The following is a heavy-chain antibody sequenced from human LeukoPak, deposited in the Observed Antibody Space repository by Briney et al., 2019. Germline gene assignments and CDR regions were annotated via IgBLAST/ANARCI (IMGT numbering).Heavy chain of an antibody. Sequence: ASVKFFCRTSVHRHYTYWMRQAAGQGLGWMRIRDTSGSSTRYAQKFQGRVTMTRDTSTSTGYMELSSLKSEDTAIYYCARDSNPLDYWGQGTLVAVSS. CDR1: VHRHY. CDR3: ARDSNPLDY. V-gene: IGHV1-46*01. CDR2: RDTSGSST. J-gene: IGHJ4*02. D-gene: IGHD3-3*02.